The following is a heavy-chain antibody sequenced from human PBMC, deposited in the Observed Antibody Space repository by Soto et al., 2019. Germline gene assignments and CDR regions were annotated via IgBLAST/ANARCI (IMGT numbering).Heavy chain of an antibody. CDR3: AKERGPRGQWRMGPFEY. D-gene: IGHD6-19*01. J-gene: IGHJ4*02. CDR1: GFTFSIYA. V-gene: IGHV3-30*18. CDR2: ISYDGTKT. Sequence: QVQLVESGGGVVQPGRSLRVSCAASGFTFSIYAMHWVRQAPGTGLEWVAVISYDGTKTYYADSVKGRFTISRDNSKNTVYLQMNSRRDEDTAVYYCAKERGPRGQWRMGPFEYWGKGTLVTVSP.